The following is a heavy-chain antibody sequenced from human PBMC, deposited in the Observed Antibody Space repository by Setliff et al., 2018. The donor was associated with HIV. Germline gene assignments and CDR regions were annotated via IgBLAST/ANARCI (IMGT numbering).Heavy chain of an antibody. CDR2: INHKKRT. V-gene: IGHV4-34*01. CDR3: ARGFSGDYLSTGYMDV. Sequence: SETLSLTCAVYGGSFSGYYWSWIRQAPGKGLEWIGEINHKKRTNYNPSLKSRVTISVDTSKNQFSLKLRSVTAADTAVYYCARGFSGDYLSTGYMDVWGKGTTVTVS. CDR1: GGSFSGYY. D-gene: IGHD3-22*01. J-gene: IGHJ6*03.